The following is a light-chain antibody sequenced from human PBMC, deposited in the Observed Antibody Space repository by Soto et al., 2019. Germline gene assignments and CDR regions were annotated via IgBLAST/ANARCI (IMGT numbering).Light chain of an antibody. V-gene: IGLV7-43*01. Sequence: QAVVTQEPSLTVSPGGTVTLTCASSTGAVTSGNYPSWFQQKPGQTPRTLIYTTNNRHTWTPARFSGSLLGGKAASTLSGVQPEDGAEYYCLLYYGGAHLVFGGGTKLTV. CDR2: TTN. CDR3: LLYYGGAHLV. CDR1: TGAVTSGNY. J-gene: IGLJ3*02.